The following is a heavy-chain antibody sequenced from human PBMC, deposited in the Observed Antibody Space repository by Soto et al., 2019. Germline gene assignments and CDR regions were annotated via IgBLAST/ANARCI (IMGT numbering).Heavy chain of an antibody. V-gene: IGHV3-11*01. D-gene: IGHD2-2*01. J-gene: IGHJ6*03. Sequence: GGSLRLSCAASGFTFSDYYMSWIRQAPGKRLEWVSYISSSGSTIYYADSVKGRFTISRDNAKNSLYLQMNSLRAEDTAVYYCARGFSTHYYYYYMDVWGKGTTVTVSS. CDR2: ISSSGSTI. CDR3: ARGFSTHYYYYYMDV. CDR1: GFTFSDYY.